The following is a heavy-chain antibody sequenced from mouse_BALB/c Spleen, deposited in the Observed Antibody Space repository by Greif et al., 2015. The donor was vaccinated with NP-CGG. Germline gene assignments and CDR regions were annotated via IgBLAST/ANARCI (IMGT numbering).Heavy chain of an antibody. CDR1: GYTFTSYT. V-gene: IGHV1-4*01. Sequence: VQLQQSGAELARPGASVKMSCKASGYTFTSYTMHWVKQRPGQGLEWIGYINPSSGYTNYNQKFKDKATLTADKSSSPAYMQLSILTSEDSAVYYCARRREANWDYFDYWGQGTTLTVSS. CDR3: ARRREANWDYFDY. D-gene: IGHD4-1*01. CDR2: INPSSGYT. J-gene: IGHJ2*01.